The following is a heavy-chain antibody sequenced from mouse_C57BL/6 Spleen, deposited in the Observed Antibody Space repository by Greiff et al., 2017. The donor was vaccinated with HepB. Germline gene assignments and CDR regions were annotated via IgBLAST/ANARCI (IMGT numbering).Heavy chain of an antibody. CDR1: GFNIKDYY. V-gene: IGHV14-1*01. CDR2: IDPEDGDT. Sequence: EVQLKESGAELVRPGASVKLSCTASGFNIKDYYMHWVKQRPEQGLEWIGRIDPEDGDTEYAPKFQGKATMTADTSSNTAYLQLSSLTSEDTAVYYCTVITTVVATDYFDYWGQGTTLTVSS. CDR3: TVITTVVATDYFDY. J-gene: IGHJ2*01. D-gene: IGHD1-1*01.